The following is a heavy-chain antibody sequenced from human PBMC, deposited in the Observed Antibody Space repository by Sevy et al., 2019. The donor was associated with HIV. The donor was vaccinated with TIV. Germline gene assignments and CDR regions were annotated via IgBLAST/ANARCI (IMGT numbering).Heavy chain of an antibody. CDR3: AKDRAIAAAGTNLRYYYYMDV. CDR2: ISGSGGNT. Sequence: GGSLRLSCAASGFTFSSYAMSWVRQAPGKGLEWVSAISGSGGNTYYADSVKGRFTISRDNSKNTLYLQMNSLRAEDTAVYYCAKDRAIAAAGTNLRYYYYMDVWGKGTTVTVSS. D-gene: IGHD6-13*01. V-gene: IGHV3-23*01. CDR1: GFTFSSYA. J-gene: IGHJ6*03.